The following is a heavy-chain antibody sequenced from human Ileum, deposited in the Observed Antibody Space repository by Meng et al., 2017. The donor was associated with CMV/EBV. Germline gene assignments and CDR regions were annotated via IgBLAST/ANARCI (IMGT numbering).Heavy chain of an antibody. CDR2: ISWDGGST. CDR3: ARNPSGSYGDFQH. V-gene: IGHV3-43D*03. J-gene: IGHJ1*01. D-gene: IGHD1-26*01. CDR1: GFTFDDYA. Sequence: GESLKISCAASGFTFDDYAMHWVRQAPGKGLEWVSLISWDGGSTYYADSVKGRFTISRDNSKNSLYLQMNSLRADDTAMYYCARNPSGSYGDFQHWGQGTLVTVSS.